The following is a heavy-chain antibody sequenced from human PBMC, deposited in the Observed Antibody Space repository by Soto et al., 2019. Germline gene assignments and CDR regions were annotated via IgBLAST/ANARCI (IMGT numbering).Heavy chain of an antibody. D-gene: IGHD2-2*01. CDR2: ISFDGSNK. CDR1: GFTFSSYA. CDR3: ANIVVVPAALPLDV. V-gene: IGHV3-30-3*01. Sequence: GGSLRLSCAASGFTFSSYAMHWVRQAPGKGLEWVAVISFDGSNKYYADSVKGRFTISRDNSKNTLYLQMNSLRAEDTAVYYCANIVVVPAALPLDVWGQGTTVTVSS. J-gene: IGHJ6*02.